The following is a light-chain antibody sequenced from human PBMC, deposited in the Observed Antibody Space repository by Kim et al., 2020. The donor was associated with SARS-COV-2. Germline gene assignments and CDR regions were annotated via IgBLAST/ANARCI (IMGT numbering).Light chain of an antibody. Sequence: SSELTQDPAVSVALGQTVRIPCQGDSLRSYYASWYQQKPGQAPVLVIYGKNNRPSGIPDRFSGSSSGNTASFTITGAQAEDEADYYCNSLDSSGNHWVFG. CDR2: GKN. CDR1: SLRSYY. V-gene: IGLV3-19*01. CDR3: NSLDSSGNHWV. J-gene: IGLJ3*02.